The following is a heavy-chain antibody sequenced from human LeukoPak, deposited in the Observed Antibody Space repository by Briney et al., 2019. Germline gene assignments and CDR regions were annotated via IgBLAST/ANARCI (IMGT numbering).Heavy chain of an antibody. CDR3: ARDALWGPADMNWFDP. CDR1: GGSTTSTSYY. CDR2: IYYSGTT. J-gene: IGHJ5*02. V-gene: IGHV4-39*07. Sequence: SETLSLTCTVSGGSTTSTSYYWGWIRQPPGKGLEWIGSIYYSGTTYYNPSLKSRVTLSLDTSKNQFSLKLSSVTAADTAVYYCARDALWGPADMNWFDPWGQGTLVTVSS. D-gene: IGHD2-21*01.